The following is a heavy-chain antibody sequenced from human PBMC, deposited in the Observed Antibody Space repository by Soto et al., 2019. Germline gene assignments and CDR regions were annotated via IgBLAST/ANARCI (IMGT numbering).Heavy chain of an antibody. CDR1: GADINTYS. V-gene: IGHV4-4*07. CDR3: AREREAGYNFYYGMDV. CDR2: IYTSASI. J-gene: IGHJ6*02. Sequence: SETLSLTCSVSGADINTYSWTWIRQPAGKGLEWIGRIYTSASINYNPSLRGRVTLSVDTSTNQVSLKLASVTAADTAVYYCAREREAGYNFYYGMDVWGQGTTVTV. D-gene: IGHD6-19*01.